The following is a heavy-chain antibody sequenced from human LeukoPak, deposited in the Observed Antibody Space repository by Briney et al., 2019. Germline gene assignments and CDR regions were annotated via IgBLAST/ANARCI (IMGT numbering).Heavy chain of an antibody. CDR2: ISSSSSYI. Sequence: GGSLRLTCAASGFTFSSYSMNWVRQAPGKGLEWVSSISSSSSYIYYADSVKGRFTISRDNAKNSLYLQMNSLRAEDTAVYYCARGLFTAAGTSNWGQGTLVTVSS. CDR3: ARGLFTAAGTSN. D-gene: IGHD6-13*01. V-gene: IGHV3-21*01. J-gene: IGHJ4*02. CDR1: GFTFSSYS.